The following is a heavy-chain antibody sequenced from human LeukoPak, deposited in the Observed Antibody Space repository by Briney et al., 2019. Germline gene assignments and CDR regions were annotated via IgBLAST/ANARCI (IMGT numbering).Heavy chain of an antibody. CDR1: GGSISSGGYS. CDR3: ASDDSSGWFDL. V-gene: IGHV4-30-2*01. J-gene: IGHJ2*01. Sequence: PSETLSLTCAVSGGSISSGGYSWSWIRQPPGKGLEWIGYTYHSGSTYYNPSLKSRVTISVDRSKNQFSLKLSSVTAADTAVYYCASDDSSGWFDLWGRGTLVTVSS. CDR2: TYHSGST. D-gene: IGHD6-19*01.